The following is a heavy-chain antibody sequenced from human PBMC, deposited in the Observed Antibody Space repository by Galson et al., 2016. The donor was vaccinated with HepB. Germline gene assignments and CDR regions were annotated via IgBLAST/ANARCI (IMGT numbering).Heavy chain of an antibody. CDR3: AGVPSGTRLDY. CDR2: FGDGGDI. J-gene: IGHJ4*02. D-gene: IGHD2-2*01. CDR1: GFIFSSYA. Sequence: SLRLSCAASGFIFSSYAMTWVRQAPGKGPEWVSTFGDGGDIYYAASVKGRFTISSDNSRNTLYLPKNSRRADDTAVYYFAGVPSGTRLDYRGQGTLVTVSS. V-gene: IGHV3-23*01.